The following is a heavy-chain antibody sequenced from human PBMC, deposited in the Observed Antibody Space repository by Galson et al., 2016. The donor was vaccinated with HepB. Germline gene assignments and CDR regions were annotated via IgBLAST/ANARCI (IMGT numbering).Heavy chain of an antibody. CDR1: GDSMTSADYY. CDR2: IHDSGNT. D-gene: IGHD2-2*01. Sequence: VSGDSMTSADYYWNWIRQPPGKGLEWIGSIHDSGNTYYNPSLGSRVSMSVDTSKNRFSLNVNSVTAADTAVYYCEGVCSSTSCYVNDAFDMWGQGTMVIVSS. V-gene: IGHV4-30-4*01. CDR3: EGVCSSTSCYVNDAFDM. J-gene: IGHJ3*02.